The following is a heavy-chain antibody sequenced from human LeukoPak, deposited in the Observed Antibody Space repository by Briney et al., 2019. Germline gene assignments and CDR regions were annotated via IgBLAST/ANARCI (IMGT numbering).Heavy chain of an antibody. J-gene: IGHJ4*02. CDR1: GFTVSSNY. D-gene: IGHD3-10*01. V-gene: IGHV3-53*01. CDR2: IYSGGST. CDR3: AKDVYYGSGREGVIDY. Sequence: PGGSLRLSCAASGFTVSSNYMSWVRQAPGKGLEWVSVIYSGGSTYYADSVKGRFTISRDNSKNTLYLQMNSLRAEDTALYYCAKDVYYGSGREGVIDYWGQGTLVTVSS.